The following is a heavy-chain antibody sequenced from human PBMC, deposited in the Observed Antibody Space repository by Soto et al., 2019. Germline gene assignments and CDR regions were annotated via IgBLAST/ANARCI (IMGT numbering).Heavy chain of an antibody. Sequence: EVQLVESGGCLVHPGGSLRLSCAASGFTCSGYWMTWVRQAPGKGLEWVANIKEDGSEINYVDSVEGQFTISRDNAKNSLYLQMNILRADDTAVYYCARGGSESDYWGQGTLVTVSS. CDR3: ARGGSESDY. V-gene: IGHV3-7*01. CDR2: IKEDGSEI. D-gene: IGHD3-16*01. J-gene: IGHJ4*02. CDR1: GFTCSGYW.